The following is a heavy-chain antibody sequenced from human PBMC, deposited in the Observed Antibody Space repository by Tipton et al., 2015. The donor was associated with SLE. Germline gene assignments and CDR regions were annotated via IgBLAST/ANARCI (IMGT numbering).Heavy chain of an antibody. J-gene: IGHJ3*02. CDR1: GFTFSSYA. CDR2: ISSNGGST. D-gene: IGHD5-12*01. V-gene: IGHV3-64D*09. Sequence: SLRLSCSASGFTFSSYAMRWVRQAPGKGLEYVSAISSNGGSTYYADSVKGRFTISRDNSKNTLYLQMSSLRAEDTAVYYCVKDGYSGYDFRDAFDIWGQGTMVTVSS. CDR3: VKDGYSGYDFRDAFDI.